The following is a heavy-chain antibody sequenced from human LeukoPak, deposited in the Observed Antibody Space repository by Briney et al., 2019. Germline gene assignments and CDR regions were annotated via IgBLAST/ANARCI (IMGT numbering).Heavy chain of an antibody. CDR2: ITHTGST. CDR1: GESFSGYY. D-gene: IGHD1-20*01. V-gene: IGHV4-34*01. J-gene: IGHJ6*03. CDR3: ARGGLTGTAAYYMDV. Sequence: PSETLSLTCAVYGESFSGYYWSWIRQPPGKGLEWIGDITHTGSTNYDPSLKSRVAISVDMTKNQLSLKLSSVTAADTAVYYCARGGLTGTAAYYMDVWGKGTTVTVS.